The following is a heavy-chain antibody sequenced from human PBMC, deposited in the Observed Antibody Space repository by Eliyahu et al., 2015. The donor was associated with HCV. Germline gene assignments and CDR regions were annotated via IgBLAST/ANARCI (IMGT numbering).Heavy chain of an antibody. CDR3: ARKRGYYDFWSGYYSRRVAYDWFDP. J-gene: IGHJ5*02. CDR2: TSAXNGNT. Sequence: QVQLVQSGAEVKKPGXSVKVSCXASGYTFTSYGXSWVRXAPGXGLEWMGWTSAXNGNTNYAQKLQGRVTMTTDTSTSTAYMELRSLRSDDTAVYYCARKRGYYDFWSGYYSRRVAYDWFDPWGQGTLVTVSS. V-gene: IGHV1-18*04. D-gene: IGHD3-3*01. CDR1: GYTFTSYG.